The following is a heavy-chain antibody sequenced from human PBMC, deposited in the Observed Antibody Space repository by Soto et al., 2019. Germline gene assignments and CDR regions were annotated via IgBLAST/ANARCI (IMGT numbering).Heavy chain of an antibody. J-gene: IGHJ3*02. D-gene: IGHD2-21*01. Sequence: GGSLRLSCAASGFTFSSYAMSGVRQAPGKGLEWVSAISGSGGSTYYADSVKGRFTISRDNSKNTLYLQMNSLRAEDTAVYYCAKPKLNGIGAFDIWGQGTMVTVSS. CDR3: AKPKLNGIGAFDI. CDR1: GFTFSSYA. CDR2: ISGSGGST. V-gene: IGHV3-23*01.